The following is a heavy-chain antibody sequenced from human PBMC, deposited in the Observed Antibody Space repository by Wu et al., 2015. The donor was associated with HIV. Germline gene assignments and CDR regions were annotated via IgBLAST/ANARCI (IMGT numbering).Heavy chain of an antibody. D-gene: IGHD1-26*01. J-gene: IGHJ3*02. CDR1: GGTFSSYA. CDR3: ARGGGTVVGATIIEGVFLII. V-gene: IGHV1-69*13. Sequence: QVQLVQSGAEVKKPGSSVKVSCKASGGTFSSYAISWVRQAPGQGLEWMGRIIPIFGTANYAQKFQGRVTITADESTSTAYMELSSLRSEDTAVYYCARGGGTVVGATIIEGVFLIIWGQRGQVVTGLF. CDR2: IIPIFGTA.